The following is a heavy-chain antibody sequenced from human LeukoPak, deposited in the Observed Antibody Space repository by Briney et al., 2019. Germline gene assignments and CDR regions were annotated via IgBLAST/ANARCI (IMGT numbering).Heavy chain of an antibody. Sequence: PSETLSLTCAVYGVSFSGYYWSWIRQPPGKGLEWIGEINHSGSTNYNPSLKSRVTISVDTSKNQFSLKLSSVTAADTAVYYCARDKLIYYYGSGRGPFDPWGQGTLVTVSS. CDR2: INHSGST. CDR1: GVSFSGYY. J-gene: IGHJ5*02. V-gene: IGHV4-34*01. CDR3: ARDKLIYYYGSGRGPFDP. D-gene: IGHD3-10*01.